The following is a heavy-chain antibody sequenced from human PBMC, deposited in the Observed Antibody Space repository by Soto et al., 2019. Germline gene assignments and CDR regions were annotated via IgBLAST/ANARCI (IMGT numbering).Heavy chain of an antibody. Sequence: ASETLSLTCTVSGGSISSYYWSWIRQPPGKGLEWIGYIYYSGSTNYNPSLKSRATISVDTSKNQFSLKLSSVTAADTAVYYCARVVRDYDILTGLYGMDVWGQGTTVTVSS. J-gene: IGHJ6*02. D-gene: IGHD3-9*01. CDR3: ARVVRDYDILTGLYGMDV. CDR2: IYYSGST. CDR1: GGSISSYY. V-gene: IGHV4-59*01.